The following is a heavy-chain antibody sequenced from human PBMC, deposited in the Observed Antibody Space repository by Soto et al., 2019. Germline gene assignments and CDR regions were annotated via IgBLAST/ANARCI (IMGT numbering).Heavy chain of an antibody. J-gene: IGHJ4*02. V-gene: IGHV1-2*02. Sequence: ASVKVSCKASGYTFTGYYMHWVRQAPGQGLEWMGWINPNSGGTNYAQKFQGRVTMTRDTSISTAYMELSRRRSDDTAVYYCARVQQLVRPGSSAPGYWGQGTLVTV. CDR1: GYTFTGYY. D-gene: IGHD6-6*01. CDR3: ARVQQLVRPGSSAPGY. CDR2: INPNSGGT.